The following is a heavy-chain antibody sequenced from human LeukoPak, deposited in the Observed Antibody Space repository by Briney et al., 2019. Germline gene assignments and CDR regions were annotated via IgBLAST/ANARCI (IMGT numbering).Heavy chain of an antibody. CDR1: GYSFTSYW. V-gene: IGHV5-51*01. CDR2: IYPGDSDT. Sequence: GESLKISCKGSGYSFTSYWIGWVRQMPGKGLEWMGIIYPGDSDTRYSPSFQGQVTISADKSISTAYLQWSSLKASDTAMYYCARQENGCSSTSCYLGWFDPWGQGTLVTVSS. D-gene: IGHD2-2*01. J-gene: IGHJ5*02. CDR3: ARQENGCSSTSCYLGWFDP.